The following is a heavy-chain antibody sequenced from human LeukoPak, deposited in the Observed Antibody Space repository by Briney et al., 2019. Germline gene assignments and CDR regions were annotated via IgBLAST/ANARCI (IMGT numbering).Heavy chain of an antibody. CDR3: AKARIAVAGRGTGAFDI. CDR2: ISWNSGSI. CDR1: GFTFDDYG. D-gene: IGHD6-19*01. J-gene: IGHJ3*02. V-gene: IGHV3-9*01. Sequence: GGSLRLSCAASGFTFDDYGMSWVRQAPGKGLEWVSGISWNSGSIGYADSVKGRFTISRDNAKNSLYLQMNSLRAEDTALYYCAKARIAVAGRGTGAFDIWGQGTMVTVSS.